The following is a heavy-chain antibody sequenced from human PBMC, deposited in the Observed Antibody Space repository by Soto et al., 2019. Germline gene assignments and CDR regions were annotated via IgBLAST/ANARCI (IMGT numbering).Heavy chain of an antibody. D-gene: IGHD2-21*02. V-gene: IGHV4-39*01. CDR1: GDSINNRSYY. Sequence: SETLSLTCTVTGDSINNRSYYWGWIRQPPGKGLEWIGSIYYSGSTYNNPSLKSRVSMSVDTSKNQFSLKLRSVTAADTALYSCARQRTSVVTQDYLDSWGQGSLVTVSS. CDR3: ARQRTSVVTQDYLDS. J-gene: IGHJ4*02. CDR2: IYYSGST.